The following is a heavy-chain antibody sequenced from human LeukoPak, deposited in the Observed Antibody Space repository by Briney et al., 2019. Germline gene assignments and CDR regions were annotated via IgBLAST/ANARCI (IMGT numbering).Heavy chain of an antibody. J-gene: IGHJ6*03. Sequence: SVKVSCKASGGTFSSYAISWVRQAPGQGLEWMGGIIPIFGTANYAQKFQGRVAITADESTRTAYMKLSSLRSEDTAVYYCASRYCSSTSCPTSYYYYYYYMDVWGKGTTVTVSS. CDR2: IIPIFGTA. CDR1: GGTFSSYA. CDR3: ASRYCSSTSCPTSYYYYYYYMDV. D-gene: IGHD2-2*01. V-gene: IGHV1-69*01.